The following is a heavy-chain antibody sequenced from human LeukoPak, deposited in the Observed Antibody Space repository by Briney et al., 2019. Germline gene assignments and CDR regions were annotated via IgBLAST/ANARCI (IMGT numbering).Heavy chain of an antibody. Sequence: GGSLRLSCAASGFTFSSYSMNWVRQAPGKGLEWVSSISSSSSYVYYADSVKGRFTISRDNAKNSLYLQMNSLRAEDTAVYYCARDGSGNLDYWGQGTLVTVSS. V-gene: IGHV3-21*01. J-gene: IGHJ4*02. CDR2: ISSSSSYV. CDR3: ARDGSGNLDY. CDR1: GFTFSSYS. D-gene: IGHD3-10*01.